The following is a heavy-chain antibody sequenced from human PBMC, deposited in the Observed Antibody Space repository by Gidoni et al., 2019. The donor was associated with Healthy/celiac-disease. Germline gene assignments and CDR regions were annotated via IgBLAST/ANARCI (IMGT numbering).Heavy chain of an antibody. J-gene: IGHJ3*02. CDR1: GFTFSSYE. V-gene: IGHV3-48*03. CDR2: ISSSGSTI. CDR3: ARGLYYYDSSFAFDI. Sequence: EVQLVESGGGLVQPGGSLRLSCAASGFTFSSYEMNWVRQAPGKGLEWVSYISSSGSTIYYADSVKGRFTISRDNAKNSLYLQMNSLRAEDTAVYYCARGLYYYDSSFAFDIWGQGTMVTVSS. D-gene: IGHD3-22*01.